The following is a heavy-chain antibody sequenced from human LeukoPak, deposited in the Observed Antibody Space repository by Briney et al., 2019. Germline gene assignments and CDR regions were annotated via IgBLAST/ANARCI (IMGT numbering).Heavy chain of an antibody. Sequence: GGSLRLSCAASGFTFSSYAMSWVRQAPGKGLEWVSAITGTGSTTYYADSVKGRFTISRDSSKNTLFLQMNSLRAEDTAVYYCAKSSAGTLYYYYYMDVWGKGTTVTVSS. CDR1: GFTFSSYA. V-gene: IGHV3-23*01. CDR2: ITGTGSTT. J-gene: IGHJ6*03. CDR3: AKSSAGTLYYYYYMDV. D-gene: IGHD6-6*01.